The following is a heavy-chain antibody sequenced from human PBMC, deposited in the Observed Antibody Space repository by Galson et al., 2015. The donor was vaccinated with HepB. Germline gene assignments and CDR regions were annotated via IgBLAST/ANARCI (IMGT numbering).Heavy chain of an antibody. V-gene: IGHV3-33*01. CDR3: ARDPPRWSTDYYYGMDV. J-gene: IGHJ6*02. Sequence: SLRLSCAASGFTFSSYGMHWVRQAPGKGLEWVAVIWYDGSSKYYADSVKGRFTISRDNSKNTLYLQMNSLRAEDTAVYYCARDPPRWSTDYYYGMDVWGQGTTVTVSS. D-gene: IGHD6-13*01. CDR1: GFTFSSYG. CDR2: IWYDGSSK.